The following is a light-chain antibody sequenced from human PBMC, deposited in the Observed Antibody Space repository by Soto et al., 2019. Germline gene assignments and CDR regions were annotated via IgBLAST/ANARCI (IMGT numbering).Light chain of an antibody. J-gene: IGLJ2*01. CDR3: ISYTRNSTLV. CDR2: EVS. CDR1: SSDVGAYNY. Sequence: QSALTQPASVSGSPGQSITISCTGTSSDVGAYNYVSWYQQHPGKAPKLMIYEVSNRPSGVSNRFSGSKSGNTASLTISGLQAEDEADYYCISYTRNSTLVFGGWTKVTVL. V-gene: IGLV2-14*01.